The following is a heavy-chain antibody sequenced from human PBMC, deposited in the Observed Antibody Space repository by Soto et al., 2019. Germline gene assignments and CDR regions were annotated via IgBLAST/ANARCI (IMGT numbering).Heavy chain of an antibody. D-gene: IGHD1-20*01. Sequence: LRLSCAASGFTFRDYYMTWIRQAPGKGLEWLSYISSSGSTTYYADSVKGRFTISRDNAKNSLFLQMNSLRAEDTAVYYCARLVTATRNYYYGMDVWGQGTTVTVSS. CDR2: ISSSGSTT. CDR3: ARLVTATRNYYYGMDV. V-gene: IGHV3-11*01. J-gene: IGHJ6*02. CDR1: GFTFRDYY.